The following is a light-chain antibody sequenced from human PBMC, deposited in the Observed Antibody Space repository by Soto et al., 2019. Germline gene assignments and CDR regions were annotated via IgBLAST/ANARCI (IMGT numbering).Light chain of an antibody. CDR1: QSISSW. CDR2: DAS. CDR3: QQYNSYWT. Sequence: DIQMTQSPSTLSASVVDIVTIPFRASQSISSWLAWYQQKPGKAPKLLIYDASSLESGVPSRFSGSGSGTEFTLTISSLQPDDFATYYCQQYNSYWTFGQGTKVDIK. V-gene: IGKV1-5*01. J-gene: IGKJ1*01.